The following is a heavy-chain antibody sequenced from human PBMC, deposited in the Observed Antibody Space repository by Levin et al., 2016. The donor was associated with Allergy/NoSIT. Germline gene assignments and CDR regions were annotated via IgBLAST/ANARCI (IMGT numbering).Heavy chain of an antibody. CDR2: ISAYNGNT. D-gene: IGHD3-22*01. CDR3: ARLYYYDSSGYGTYYYYGMDV. Sequence: WVRQAPGQGLEWMGWISAYNGNTNYAQKLQGRVTMTTDTSTSTAYMELRSLRSDDTAVYYCARLYYYDSSGYGTYYYYGMDVWGQGTTVTVSS. J-gene: IGHJ6*02. V-gene: IGHV1-18*01.